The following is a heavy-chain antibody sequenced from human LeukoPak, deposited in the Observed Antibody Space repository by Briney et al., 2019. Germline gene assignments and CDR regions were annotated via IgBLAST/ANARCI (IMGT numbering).Heavy chain of an antibody. Sequence: GGSLRLSCAASGFTFSSYAMHWVRQAPGKGLEWVSSISSSSSYIYYADSVKGRFTISRDNAKNSLYLQMNSLRAEDTAVYYCTILGYCTNGVCPTHYCWGQGTLVTVSS. CDR1: GFTFSSYA. J-gene: IGHJ4*02. V-gene: IGHV3-21*03. D-gene: IGHD2-8*01. CDR3: TILGYCTNGVCPTHYC. CDR2: ISSSSSYI.